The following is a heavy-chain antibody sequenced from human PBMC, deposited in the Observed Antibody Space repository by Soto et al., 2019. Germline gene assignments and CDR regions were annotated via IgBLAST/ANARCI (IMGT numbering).Heavy chain of an antibody. CDR2: IYYSGST. V-gene: IGHV4-59*08. Sequence: SETLSLTCTVSGGSISSYYWSWIRQPPGKGLEWIGDIYYSGSTNYNPSLKSRVTISVDTSKNHFSLKLNSKTAAHTAAYYCARHNYGSGSTYFDYWGQGTHVTVX. J-gene: IGHJ4*02. D-gene: IGHD3-10*01. CDR3: ARHNYGSGSTYFDY. CDR1: GGSISSYY.